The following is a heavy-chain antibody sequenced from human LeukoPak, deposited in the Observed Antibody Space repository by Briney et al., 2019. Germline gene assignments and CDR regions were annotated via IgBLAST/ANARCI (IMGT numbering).Heavy chain of an antibody. D-gene: IGHD3-10*01. Sequence: TGGSLRLSCAASGFTFSSYSMNWVRQAPGKGLEWVSSISSSSSYIYYADSVKGRFTISRDNSKNTLYLQMNSLRAEDTAVYYCAREGSYYKIDYWGQGTLVTVSS. J-gene: IGHJ4*02. CDR1: GFTFSSYS. V-gene: IGHV3-21*01. CDR2: ISSSSSYI. CDR3: AREGSYYKIDY.